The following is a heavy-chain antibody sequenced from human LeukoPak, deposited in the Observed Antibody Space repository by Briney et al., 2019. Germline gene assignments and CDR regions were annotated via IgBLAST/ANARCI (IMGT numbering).Heavy chain of an antibody. J-gene: IGHJ3*02. V-gene: IGHV4-39*01. CDR1: GGSISSSSYY. CDR3: ARRTVGNVHAFDI. Sequence: SETLSLTCTVSGGSISSSSYYWGWIRQPPGEGLEWIGSIYYSGSTYYNPSLKSRVTISVDTSKNQFSLKLSSVTAADTAVYYCARRTVGNVHAFDIWGQGTMVTVSS. CDR2: IYYSGST. D-gene: IGHD1-26*01.